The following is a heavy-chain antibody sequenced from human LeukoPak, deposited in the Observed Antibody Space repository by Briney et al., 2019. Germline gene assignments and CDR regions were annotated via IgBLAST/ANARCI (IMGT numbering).Heavy chain of an antibody. Sequence: AGSLIPSCAASCITFSNYALSWVRQAPGKGLEWVAVTSGSGGSTYYADSVKGRFTISRDNSKNTLYLQMNGLRAEDTAVYYCAKDIVVVPAARDAFDIWGQGTMVTVSS. CDR1: CITFSNYA. CDR3: AKDIVVVPAARDAFDI. D-gene: IGHD2-2*01. CDR2: TSGSGGST. V-gene: IGHV3-23*01. J-gene: IGHJ3*02.